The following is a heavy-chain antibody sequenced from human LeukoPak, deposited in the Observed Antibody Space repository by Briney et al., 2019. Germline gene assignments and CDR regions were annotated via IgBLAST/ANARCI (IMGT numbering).Heavy chain of an antibody. V-gene: IGHV4-39*01. Sequence: PSETLSLTCTASGGSISSSSYYWGWIRQPPGKGLEWIGSIYYSGSTYYNPSLKSRVTISVDTSKNQFSLKLSSVTAADTAVYYCARPAGSGYSSGWYSDWFDPWGQGTLVTVSS. CDR3: ARPAGSGYSSGWYSDWFDP. CDR1: GGSISSSSYY. J-gene: IGHJ5*02. CDR2: IYYSGST. D-gene: IGHD6-19*01.